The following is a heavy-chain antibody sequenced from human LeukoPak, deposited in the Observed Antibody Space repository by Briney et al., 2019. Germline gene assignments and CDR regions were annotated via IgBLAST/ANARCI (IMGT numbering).Heavy chain of an antibody. Sequence: SETLSLTCAVYGESFDGFYWNWIRQSPRKGLEWLGEVNYIGRSNYNPALESRIAISADASKRQFSLKLTSVTAADTAIYYCAIRLTTSRLATATTWFDPWGQGTLVSVSS. CDR3: AIRLTTSRLATATTWFDP. D-gene: IGHD1-1*01. V-gene: IGHV4-34*01. CDR2: VNYIGRS. J-gene: IGHJ5*02. CDR1: GESFDGFY.